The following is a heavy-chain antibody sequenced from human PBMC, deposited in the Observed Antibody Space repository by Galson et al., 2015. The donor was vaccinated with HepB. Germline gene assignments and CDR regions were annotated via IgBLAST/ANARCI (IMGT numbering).Heavy chain of an antibody. CDR3: AKADGSVYGKEYFAY. D-gene: IGHD3-10*01. V-gene: IGHV3-23*01. Sequence: SSADSVKGRFPISRDNSKDMLYLQMNTLRAEDTAIYYCAKADGSVYGKEYFAYWGQGALVTVSS. J-gene: IGHJ4*02.